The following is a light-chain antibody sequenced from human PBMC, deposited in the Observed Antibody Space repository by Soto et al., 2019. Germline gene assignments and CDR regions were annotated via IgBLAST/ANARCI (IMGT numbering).Light chain of an antibody. Sequence: HSALTQPRSVSGSPGQSVTISCTGTSSDVGGYNYVSWYQQHPGKAPKFMIYDVSERPSGVPDRFSGSKSGDTASLTISGLQVEDEADYYCCSYAGSYSWVFGGGTKLTVL. J-gene: IGLJ3*02. CDR1: SSDVGGYNY. CDR3: CSYAGSYSWV. V-gene: IGLV2-11*01. CDR2: DVS.